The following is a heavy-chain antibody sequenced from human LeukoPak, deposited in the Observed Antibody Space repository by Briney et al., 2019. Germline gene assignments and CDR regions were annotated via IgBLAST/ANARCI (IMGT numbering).Heavy chain of an antibody. CDR3: AKVAPRDSPYYYYYYYMDV. Sequence: PGGSLRLSCAASGFTFSSYAMSWVRQAPGKGLEWVSAISGSGGSTYYADSVKGRLTISRDNSKNTLYLQMNSLRAEDTAVYYCAKVAPRDSPYYYYYYYMDVWGKGTTVTVSS. V-gene: IGHV3-23*01. CDR1: GFTFSSYA. J-gene: IGHJ6*03. CDR2: ISGSGGST. D-gene: IGHD3-22*01.